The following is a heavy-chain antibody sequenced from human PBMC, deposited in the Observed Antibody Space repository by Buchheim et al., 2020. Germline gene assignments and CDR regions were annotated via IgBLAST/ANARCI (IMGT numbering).Heavy chain of an antibody. D-gene: IGHD4-23*01. Sequence: QVQLQESGPGLVKPSGTLSLTCAVSGGSITSSNRWSWFHQPPGKGLEWIGEIYHSGSTNYNPSLNSRVTLLVDKSKNQFSLKQSSVTAADTAVYYCARFLDDATVVARYFDYWGQGTL. V-gene: IGHV4-4*02. J-gene: IGHJ4*02. CDR2: IYHSGST. CDR1: GGSITSSNR. CDR3: ARFLDDATVVARYFDY.